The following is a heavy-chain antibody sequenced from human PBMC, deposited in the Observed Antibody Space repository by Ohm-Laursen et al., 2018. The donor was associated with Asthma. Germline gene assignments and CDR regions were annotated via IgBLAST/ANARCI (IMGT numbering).Heavy chain of an antibody. CDR1: GFTFSNFA. Sequence: SLRLSCTASGFTFSNFAMHWVRQAPGKGLEWVSIITSDGSWTSYADSVKGRFTISRDNSKNTLYLQMDSLRAEDTALYYCAKDRGFNYGYGMDVWGQGTTVTVSS. J-gene: IGHJ6*02. CDR2: ITSDGSWT. CDR3: AKDRGFNYGYGMDV. D-gene: IGHD5-18*01. V-gene: IGHV3-30-3*01.